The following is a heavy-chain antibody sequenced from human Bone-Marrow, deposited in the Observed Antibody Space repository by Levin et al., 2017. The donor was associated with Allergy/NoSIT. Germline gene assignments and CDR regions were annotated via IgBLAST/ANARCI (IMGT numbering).Heavy chain of an antibody. Sequence: GASVKVSCKASGYSFGNYEINWVRQVPGQGPEWLGWINPKLGTTGYAQNLQVRVSMTRNMSINTAYLELSSLRFEDTALYYCARAGGSGPVGHYYGMDVWGQGTTVAVSS. CDR2: INPKLGTT. V-gene: IGHV1-8*01. D-gene: IGHD3-10*01. J-gene: IGHJ6*02. CDR3: ARAGGSGPVGHYYGMDV. CDR1: GYSFGNYE.